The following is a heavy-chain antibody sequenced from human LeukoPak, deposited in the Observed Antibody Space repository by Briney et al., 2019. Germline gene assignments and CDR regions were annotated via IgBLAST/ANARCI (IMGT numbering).Heavy chain of an antibody. J-gene: IGHJ6*03. CDR2: RKQDGREK. CDR3: ARGLYSNYYYYYMDV. V-gene: IGHV3-7*01. Sequence: GGSLRLSCAASGFTFSSYWMSWVRQAPGKGLEWVANRKQDGREKYYVDSVKGRFTISRDNAKNSLYLQMNSLRAEDTAVYYCARGLYSNYYYYYMDVWGKGTTVTVSS. CDR1: GFTFSSYW. D-gene: IGHD4-11*01.